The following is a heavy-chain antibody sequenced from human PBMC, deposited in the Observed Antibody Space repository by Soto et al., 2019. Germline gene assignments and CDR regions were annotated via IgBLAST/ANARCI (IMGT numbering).Heavy chain of an antibody. Sequence: QVQLQESGPGLVKPSQTLSLTCTVSGGSISSGDYYWSWIRQPPGKGLEWIGYIYYSGSTYYNPSLKSRVTISVDTSKNQFSLKLSSVTAADTAVYYCARAALRFLEWSDPTHFDYWGQGTLVTVSS. CDR2: IYYSGST. CDR3: ARAALRFLEWSDPTHFDY. J-gene: IGHJ4*02. CDR1: GGSISSGDYY. D-gene: IGHD3-3*01. V-gene: IGHV4-30-4*01.